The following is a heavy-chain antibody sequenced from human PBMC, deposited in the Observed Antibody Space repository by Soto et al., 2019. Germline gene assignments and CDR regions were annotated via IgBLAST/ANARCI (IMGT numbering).Heavy chain of an antibody. V-gene: IGHV1-46*01. J-gene: IGHJ4*02. CDR3: ARETGWFGELLQRYFDY. CDR1: GYTFTSYY. Sequence: ASVKVSCKASGYTFTSYYMHWVRQAPGQGLEWMGIINPSGGSTSYAQKFQGRVTMTRDTSTSTVYMELSSLRSEDTAVYYCARETGWFGELLQRYFDYWGQGTLVTVSS. D-gene: IGHD3-10*01. CDR2: INPSGGST.